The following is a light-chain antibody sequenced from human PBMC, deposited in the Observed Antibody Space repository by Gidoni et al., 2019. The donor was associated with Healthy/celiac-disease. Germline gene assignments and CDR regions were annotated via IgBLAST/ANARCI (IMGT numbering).Light chain of an antibody. CDR2: GNS. J-gene: IGLJ2*01. CDR1: SCTIGGGYD. V-gene: IGLV1-40*01. Sequence: QSVLTQPPSVSGAPGQRVTISCTGSSCTIGGGYDVHWYQQLPGTAPNLLIYGNSPRPAGVPDRFSGSKSGTSASLAITGLQAEDEADYYCQSYDSSLSAVVFGGGTKLTVL. CDR3: QSYDSSLSAVV.